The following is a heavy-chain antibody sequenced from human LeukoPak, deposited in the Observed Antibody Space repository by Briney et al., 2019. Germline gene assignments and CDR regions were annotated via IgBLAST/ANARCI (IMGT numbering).Heavy chain of an antibody. J-gene: IGHJ5*02. CDR3: ATHSDFGSGSYRWFDP. Sequence: GGSLRLSCAASGFTFSSYGMHWVRQAPGKGLEWVAVISYDGSNRYYADSVKGRFTISRDNSKNTLYLQMNSLRADDTAVYYCATHSDFGSGSYRWFDPWGQGTLVIVSS. CDR1: GFTFSSYG. V-gene: IGHV3-30*03. D-gene: IGHD3-10*01. CDR2: ISYDGSNR.